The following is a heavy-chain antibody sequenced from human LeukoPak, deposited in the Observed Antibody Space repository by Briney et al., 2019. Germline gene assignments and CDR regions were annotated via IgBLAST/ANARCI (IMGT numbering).Heavy chain of an antibody. V-gene: IGHV3-23*01. J-gene: IGHJ1*01. D-gene: IGHD3-10*01. CDR2: ISGSGAYT. CDR3: AKYFASGSYYKLPH. CDR1: GFTLKRFA. Sequence: GGSPGLSFAGSGFTLKRFALRLVRPAPGKGPGGVSTISGSGAYTYYADSVKGRFTISRDNSKNTLYLQMNSLRAEDTAVYYCAKYFASGSYYKLPHWGQGTLVTVSS.